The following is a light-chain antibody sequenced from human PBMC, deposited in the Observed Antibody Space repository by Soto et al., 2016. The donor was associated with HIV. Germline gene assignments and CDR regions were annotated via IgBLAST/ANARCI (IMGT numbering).Light chain of an antibody. CDR2: DDS. V-gene: IGLV3-21*04. CDR1: NIADRP. J-gene: IGLJ2*01. Sequence: SYVPTQPPSLSVAPGETARVTCGGYNIADRPVLWYQQKPGQAPVLVIYDDSDRPSGIPERFSGFNSGNTATLTISRVEAGDAADYYCQMWDSATDHPVFGGGTRADRP. CDR3: QMWDSATDHPV.